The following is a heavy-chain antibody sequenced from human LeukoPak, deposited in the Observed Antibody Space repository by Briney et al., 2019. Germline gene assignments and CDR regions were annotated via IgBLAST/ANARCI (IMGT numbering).Heavy chain of an antibody. CDR2: ITYDGSNK. D-gene: IGHD3-10*01. Sequence: GGSLRLSCAASGFTFSSYWMHWVRQAPRKGLEWVAVITYDGSNKYYADSVKGRFTISRDNSKNTLYLQMNSLRAEDTAVYYCAKPYYYGSGSGDLDAFDIWGQGTMVTVSS. V-gene: IGHV3-30*18. J-gene: IGHJ3*02. CDR1: GFTFSSYW. CDR3: AKPYYYGSGSGDLDAFDI.